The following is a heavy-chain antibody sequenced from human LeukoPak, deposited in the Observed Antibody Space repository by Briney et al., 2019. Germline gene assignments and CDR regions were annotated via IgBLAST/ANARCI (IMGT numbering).Heavy chain of an antibody. CDR1: GFTFSSSA. D-gene: IGHD3-10*01. J-gene: IGHJ4*02. Sequence: GVSLRLSCAASGFTFSSSAMTWVRQAPGEGPECVSSIISEGASTLSADSVKGRFTISRDNSKNTLYLQMNSLRAEDTAIYYCAKAAHYFLDYWGQGALVTVSS. CDR2: IISEGAST. V-gene: IGHV3-23*01. CDR3: AKAAHYFLDY.